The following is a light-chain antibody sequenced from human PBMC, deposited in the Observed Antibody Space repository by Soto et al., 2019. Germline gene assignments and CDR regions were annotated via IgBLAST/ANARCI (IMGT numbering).Light chain of an antibody. CDR1: SSDVGGYKY. CDR2: DVT. V-gene: IGLV2-14*01. Sequence: QSVLTQPDSVSGSPGQSIAISCAGTSSDVGGYKYVSWYQQHPGKAPKLMIYDVTNRPSGVSDRFSGSKSGNTASLTISWLQADDEADYYCNSYTTSSTYVFGTGTKLTVL. CDR3: NSYTTSSTYV. J-gene: IGLJ1*01.